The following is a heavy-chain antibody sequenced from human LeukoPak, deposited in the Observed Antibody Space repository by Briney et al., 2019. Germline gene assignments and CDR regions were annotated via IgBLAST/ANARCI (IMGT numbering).Heavy chain of an antibody. V-gene: IGHV3-7*01. CDR3: VFFVREPQN. J-gene: IGHJ1*01. D-gene: IGHD3-10*02. Sequence: PGGSLRLSCAASTVIFRKYWMGWARQAPGKGLEWVANIAHDGSVKWYVDSVKGRFIISRDNARDSLYLQMNGLRVEDTAIYYCVFFVREPQNWGQGTLVTVSS. CDR2: IAHDGSVK. CDR1: TVIFRKYW.